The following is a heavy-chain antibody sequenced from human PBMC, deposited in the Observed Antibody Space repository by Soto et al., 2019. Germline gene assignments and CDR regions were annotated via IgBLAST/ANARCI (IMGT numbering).Heavy chain of an antibody. Sequence: EVRLLESGGGLVKPGGSLRLSCATSGLTFSNYAMSWVRQAPGGGLEWVSFMSGSSSSTYYVDSVRGRFTISSGRSKNTLYLQISSLRAEDTVLYYCAENHERELPRVIDFWGQGALVTFSS. CDR1: GLTFSNYA. V-gene: IGHV3-23*01. D-gene: IGHD1-7*01. J-gene: IGHJ4*02. CDR3: AENHERELPRVIDF. CDR2: MSGSSSST.